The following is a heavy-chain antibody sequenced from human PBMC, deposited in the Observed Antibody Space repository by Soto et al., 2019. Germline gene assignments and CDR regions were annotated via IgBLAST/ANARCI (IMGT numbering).Heavy chain of an antibody. CDR3: AIIPPRWGGEQLVLDY. D-gene: IGHD6-13*01. V-gene: IGHV3-74*01. CDR1: GFTFSSFW. Sequence: EVQLVESGGGLVQPGGSLRLSCAASGFTFSSFWMHWVRQAPGKGLVWVSRINSDGSTTSYADSVKGRFTISRDNAKNKLYLQMNSLRAEYTAVYYCAIIPPRWGGEQLVLDYWGQGTLVTVSS. CDR2: INSDGSTT. J-gene: IGHJ4*02.